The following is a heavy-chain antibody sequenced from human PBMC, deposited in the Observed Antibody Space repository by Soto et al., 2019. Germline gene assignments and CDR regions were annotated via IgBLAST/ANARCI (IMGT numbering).Heavy chain of an antibody. J-gene: IGHJ6*03. CDR1: GFTFSSYW. D-gene: IGHD3-10*01. CDR2: IKQDGSEK. CDR3: ASSRGSGSYWVDYYYYYMDV. V-gene: IGHV3-7*01. Sequence: PGGSLRLSCAASGFTFSSYWMSWVRQAPGKGLEWVANIKQDGSEKYYVDSVKGRFTISRDNAKNSLYLQMNSLRAEDTAVYYCASSRGSGSYWVDYYYYYMDVWGKGTTVTVSS.